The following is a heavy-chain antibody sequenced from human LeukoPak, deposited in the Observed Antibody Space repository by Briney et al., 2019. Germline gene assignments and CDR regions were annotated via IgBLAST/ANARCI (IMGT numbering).Heavy chain of an antibody. CDR3: AMRALFEWELLTWDY. CDR1: GFTFSSYA. Sequence: AGGSLRLSCAASGFTFSSYAMSWVRQAPGRGLEWVPAISGSGGSTYYADSVKGRFTISRDNSKNTLYLQMNSLRAEDTAVYYCAMRALFEWELLTWDYWGQGTLVTVSS. V-gene: IGHV3-23*01. J-gene: IGHJ4*02. D-gene: IGHD1-26*01. CDR2: ISGSGGST.